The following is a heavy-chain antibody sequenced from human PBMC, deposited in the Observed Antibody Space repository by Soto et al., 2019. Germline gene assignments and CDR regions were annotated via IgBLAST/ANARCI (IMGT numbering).Heavy chain of an antibody. CDR1: GYTFNTYF. CDR3: ARDTSNSFDY. V-gene: IGHV1-18*01. D-gene: IGHD2-2*01. Sequence: LLVQSGGELKKPGTSVKVSCNTSGYTFNTYFITWVRQVPGQGLEWMGWISPHNGNTNYAEKFQGRVTMTADRITKTAYMELRNLRFDDTAVYYCARDTSNSFDYWGQGTPVTVS. CDR2: ISPHNGNT. J-gene: IGHJ4*02.